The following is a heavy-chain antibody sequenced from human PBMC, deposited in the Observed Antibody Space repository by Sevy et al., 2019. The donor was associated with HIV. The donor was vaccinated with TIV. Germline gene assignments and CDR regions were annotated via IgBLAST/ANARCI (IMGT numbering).Heavy chain of an antibody. D-gene: IGHD5-12*01. CDR3: ARSGGYSDYGMDV. CDR1: GFTFSSYD. J-gene: IGHJ6*02. V-gene: IGHV3-13*01. CDR2: IGSGGEA. Sequence: GGSLRLSCGASGFTFSSYDMHWVRQAAGKGLEWVSGIGSGGEAYYPGSVKGRFTISRENTKNSWYLQMNSLGAGDTALYYCARSGGYSDYGMDVWGQGTTVTVSS.